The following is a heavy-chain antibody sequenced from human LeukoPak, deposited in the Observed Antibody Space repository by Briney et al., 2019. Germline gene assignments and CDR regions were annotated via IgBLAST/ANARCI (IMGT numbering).Heavy chain of an antibody. CDR2: ISGRGRSL. V-gene: IGHV3-23*01. J-gene: IGHJ4*02. CDR3: ATEVVY. Sequence: GGSLRLSCAASGFNSNDYVMSWVRQAPGKGLEWVSSISGRGRSLYYADSIKGRFNISRDNSKHILYLQMDSLRAEDTAIYYCATEVVYWGQGALVTVSS. CDR1: GFNSNDYV.